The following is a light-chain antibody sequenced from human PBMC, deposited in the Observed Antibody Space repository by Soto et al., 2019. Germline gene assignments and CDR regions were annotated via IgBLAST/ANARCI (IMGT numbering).Light chain of an antibody. Sequence: QSALTQPASVSGSPGQSITISCTGTSSDVGGYNYVSWYQQHPGKAPKLMIYDINDRPSGVPSRFSGSKSGNTASLTIFGLQAEDEAVYYCSSYTNSSPFIFGTGTKPTVL. CDR1: SSDVGGYNY. CDR3: SSYTNSSPFI. V-gene: IGLV2-14*03. CDR2: DIN. J-gene: IGLJ1*01.